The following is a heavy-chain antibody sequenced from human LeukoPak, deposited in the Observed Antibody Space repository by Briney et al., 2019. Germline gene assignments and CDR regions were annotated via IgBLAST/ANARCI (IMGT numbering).Heavy chain of an antibody. CDR2: IYYSGST. J-gene: IGHJ4*02. Sequence: SETLSLTCTVSGGSISSGDYYWSWLRQPPGKGLEWIGYIYYSGSTYYNPSLKSRVTISVDTSKNQFSLKLSSVTAADTAVYYCARGDYDILTGYYHGFDYWGQGTLVTVSP. V-gene: IGHV4-30-4*01. CDR1: GGSISSGDYY. CDR3: ARGDYDILTGYYHGFDY. D-gene: IGHD3-9*01.